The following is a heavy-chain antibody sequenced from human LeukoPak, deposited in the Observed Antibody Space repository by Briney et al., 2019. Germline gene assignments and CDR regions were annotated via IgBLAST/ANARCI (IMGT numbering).Heavy chain of an antibody. V-gene: IGHV1-8*03. CDR1: GYTFTSYD. J-gene: IGHJ3*02. D-gene: IGHD4-17*01. CDR3: ARGHGDYWEEPFDI. Sequence: ASVKVSCKASGYTFTSYDFNLVRQATGQGLEWMGWMDPNSGNTGYAQKFRGRVTITRNTSISTAYMELSSLRSEDTAVYYCARGHGDYWEEPFDIWGQGTMVTVSS. CDR2: MDPNSGNT.